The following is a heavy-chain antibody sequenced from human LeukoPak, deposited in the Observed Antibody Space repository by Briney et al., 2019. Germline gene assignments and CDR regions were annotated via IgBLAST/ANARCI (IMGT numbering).Heavy chain of an antibody. J-gene: IGHJ5*02. CDR2: IIPIFGTA. CDR1: GGTFSSYA. CDR3: TRDQYGSGSYYNLGFDP. D-gene: IGHD3-10*01. Sequence: SVKVSCKASGGTFSSYAISWVRQAPGQGLEWMGGIIPIFGTANYAQKFQGRVMITADESTSTAYMELSSLRSEDTAVYYCTRDQYGSGSYYNLGFDPWGQGTLVTVSS. V-gene: IGHV1-69*01.